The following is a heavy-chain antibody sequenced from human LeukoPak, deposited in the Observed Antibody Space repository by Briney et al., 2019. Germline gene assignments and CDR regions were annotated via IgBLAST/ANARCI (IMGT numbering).Heavy chain of an antibody. CDR1: GGSISSYY. CDR2: IYYSGST. CDR3: AREGYSGYDADY. J-gene: IGHJ4*02. Sequence: SETLSLTCTVSGGSISSYYWSWIRQPPGKGLEWIGYIYYSGSTNYNPSLKSRVTISVDTSKNQFSLKLSSVTAADTAVYYCAREGYSGYDADYWGQGTLVTVSS. V-gene: IGHV4-59*12. D-gene: IGHD5-12*01.